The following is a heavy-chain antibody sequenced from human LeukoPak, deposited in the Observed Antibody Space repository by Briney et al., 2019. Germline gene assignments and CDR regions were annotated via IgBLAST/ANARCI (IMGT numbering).Heavy chain of an antibody. V-gene: IGHV4-59*11. J-gene: IGHJ5*02. Sequence: SETLSLTCTVSGGSISSHYWSWIRQPPGKGLEWIGYIYYSGSTNYNPSLKSRVTISVDTSKNQFSLKLSSVTAADTAVYYCAGDNDYSQNCFDHWGQGTLVTVSS. CDR1: GGSISSHY. CDR3: AGDNDYSQNCFDH. D-gene: IGHD4-11*01. CDR2: IYYSGST.